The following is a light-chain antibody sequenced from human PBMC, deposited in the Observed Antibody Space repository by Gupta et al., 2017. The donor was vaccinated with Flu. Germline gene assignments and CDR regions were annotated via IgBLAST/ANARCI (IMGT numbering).Light chain of an antibody. CDR2: QDS. CDR1: KLGDKY. CDR3: QAWDSSLVV. J-gene: IGLJ2*01. Sequence: SPGQTASITCSGDKLGDKYACWYQQKPGQSPGLVIYQDSKRPSGIPERFSGSNSGNTATLTISGTQAMDEAYYYCQAWDSSLVVFGGGTKLT. V-gene: IGLV3-1*01.